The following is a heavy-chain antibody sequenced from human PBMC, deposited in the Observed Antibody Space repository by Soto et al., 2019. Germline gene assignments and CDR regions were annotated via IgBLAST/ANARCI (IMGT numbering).Heavy chain of an antibody. CDR1: GGTFSSYA. J-gene: IGHJ5*02. Sequence: SVKVSCKASGGTFSSYAISWVRQAPGQGPEWMGGIIPIFGTANYAQKFQGRVTITADESTSTAYMELSSLRSEDTAVYYCARGVDIVATMSWFDPWGQGTLVTVSS. CDR2: IIPIFGTA. D-gene: IGHD5-12*01. V-gene: IGHV1-69*13. CDR3: ARGVDIVATMSWFDP.